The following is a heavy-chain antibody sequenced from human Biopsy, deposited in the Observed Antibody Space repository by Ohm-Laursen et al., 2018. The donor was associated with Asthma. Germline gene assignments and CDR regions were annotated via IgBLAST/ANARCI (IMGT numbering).Heavy chain of an antibody. CDR1: DGSISTYY. D-gene: IGHD1-26*01. Sequence: TLSLTCTVSDGSISTYYWTWIRQPPGKGLEWVAYLYNSGTTNYNPSLKSRVTISVDTSKNQVSLNVRSVTAADTAVYYCARDRGGTYGRTFESWGQGTLVTVSS. CDR2: LYNSGTT. CDR3: ARDRGGTYGRTFES. V-gene: IGHV4-59*01. J-gene: IGHJ4*02.